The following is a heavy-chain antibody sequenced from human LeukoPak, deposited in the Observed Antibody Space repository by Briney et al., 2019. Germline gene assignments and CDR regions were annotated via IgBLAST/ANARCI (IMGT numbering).Heavy chain of an antibody. CDR3: ARDRLNAFWSGDSWDY. D-gene: IGHD3-3*01. Sequence: GGSLRLSCAASGFTFSSHWMSWVRQAPGKGLEWVANIKQDGSEKYYVDSVKGRFTISRDNTKNSLYLQMNSLRAEDTAVYYCARDRLNAFWSGDSWDYWGQRTLVTVSS. CDR2: IKQDGSEK. CDR1: GFTFSSHW. J-gene: IGHJ4*02. V-gene: IGHV3-7*01.